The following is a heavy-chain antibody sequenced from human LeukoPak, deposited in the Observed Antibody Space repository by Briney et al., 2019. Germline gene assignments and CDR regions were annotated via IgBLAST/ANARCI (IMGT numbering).Heavy chain of an antibody. J-gene: IGHJ5*02. V-gene: IGHV1-3*01. CDR1: GYTFTSYA. D-gene: IGHD3-22*01. CDR3: ARDRGDYYDSSGYYYWFDP. Sequence: ASVKVSCTASGYTFTSYAMHWVRQAPGQRLEWMGWINAGNGNTKYSQKFQGRVTITRDTSASTAYMELSSLRSEDTAVYYCARDRGDYYDSSGYYYWFDPWGQGTWSPSPQ. CDR2: INAGNGNT.